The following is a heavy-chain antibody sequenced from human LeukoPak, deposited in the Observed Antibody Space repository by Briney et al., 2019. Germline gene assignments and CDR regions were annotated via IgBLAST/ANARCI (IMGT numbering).Heavy chain of an antibody. CDR2: ISYDGSNK. Sequence: GRSLRLSCAASGFTFSSFSMHWVRQAPGKGLEWVAVISYDGSNKYYADSVKGRFTISRDNSKNTLYLQMNSLRAEDTAVYYCARENAMITFGGVIGPEPNFDYWGQGTLVTVSS. D-gene: IGHD3-16*02. CDR1: GFTFSSFS. CDR3: ARENAMITFGGVIGPEPNFDY. J-gene: IGHJ4*02. V-gene: IGHV3-30-3*01.